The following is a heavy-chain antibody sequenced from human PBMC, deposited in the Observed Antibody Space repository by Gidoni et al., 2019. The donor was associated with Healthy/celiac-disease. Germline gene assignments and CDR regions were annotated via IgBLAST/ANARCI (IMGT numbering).Heavy chain of an antibody. J-gene: IGHJ5*02. V-gene: IGHV4-30-4*01. CDR2: IYYSGST. CDR3: TRGLSYCSSTSCYLDNWFDP. CDR1: GGSISSGAYY. Sequence: QVQLQESGPGLVKPSQTLSLTCTVSGGSISSGAYYWSWIRQPPGKGLEWIGYIYYSGSTYYNPSLKSRVTISVDTSKNQFSLKLSSVTAADTAVYYCTRGLSYCSSTSCYLDNWFDPWGQGTLVTVSS. D-gene: IGHD2-2*01.